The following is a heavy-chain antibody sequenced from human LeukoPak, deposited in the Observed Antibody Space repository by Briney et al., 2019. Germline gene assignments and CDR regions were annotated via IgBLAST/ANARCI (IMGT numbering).Heavy chain of an antibody. Sequence: GGSLRLSCAASRFTFSSYSMNWVRQAPGKGLEWASSISSSGSYIYYADSVKGRFTISRDNAKNSLYLQMNSLRAEDTALYYCARATYSSSAKQTLFDYWGQGTLVTVSS. CDR3: ARATYSSSAKQTLFDY. V-gene: IGHV3-21*04. D-gene: IGHD6-13*01. J-gene: IGHJ4*02. CDR1: RFTFSSYS. CDR2: ISSSGSYI.